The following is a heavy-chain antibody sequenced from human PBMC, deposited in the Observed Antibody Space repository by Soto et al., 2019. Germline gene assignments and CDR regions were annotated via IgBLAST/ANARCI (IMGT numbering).Heavy chain of an antibody. D-gene: IGHD1-1*01. CDR3: TKRLNDVATPSLWLDP. Sequence: GDSLKISCNGSEYTFATQCIGWVLQMPGEVLECMWIISPDTSESLYSPSLQCQVTISVDRSISTVYLHWNSLKASDTAMYYCTKRLNDVATPSLWLDPWGEGTVVNDSS. V-gene: IGHV5-51*01. CDR2: ISPDTSES. CDR1: EYTFATQC. J-gene: IGHJ5*02.